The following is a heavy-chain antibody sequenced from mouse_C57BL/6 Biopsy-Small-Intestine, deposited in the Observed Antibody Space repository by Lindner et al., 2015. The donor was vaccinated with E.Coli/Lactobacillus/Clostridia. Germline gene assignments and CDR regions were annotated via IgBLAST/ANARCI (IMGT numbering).Heavy chain of an antibody. Sequence: VQLQEFGAELVRPGTSVEVSCKASGYTFTNYLIDWVKQRTEQGLEWIGRIDPVDGGTKYAPKFQDKATVIVDTSSTTAYMQLSSLTSEDSAVYYCARGDWDEGYFDYWGQGTTLIVSS. D-gene: IGHD4-1*01. CDR2: IDPVDGGT. V-gene: IGHV1-54*01. CDR3: ARGDWDEGYFDY. CDR1: GYTFTNYL. J-gene: IGHJ2*01.